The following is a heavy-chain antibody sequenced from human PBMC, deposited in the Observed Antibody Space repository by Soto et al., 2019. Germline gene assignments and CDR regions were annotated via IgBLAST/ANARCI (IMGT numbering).Heavy chain of an antibody. CDR3: ARVAVAGTSPPPHGFDY. Sequence: EVQLLESGGGLVQPGGSLRLSCAASGFTFSSYAMSWVRQAPGKGLEWVSAISGSGGSTYYADSVKGRFTISRDNSKNTLYLQMNSLRAEDTAVYYCARVAVAGTSPPPHGFDYWGQGTLVTVSS. V-gene: IGHV3-23*01. J-gene: IGHJ4*02. CDR2: ISGSGGST. CDR1: GFTFSSYA. D-gene: IGHD6-19*01.